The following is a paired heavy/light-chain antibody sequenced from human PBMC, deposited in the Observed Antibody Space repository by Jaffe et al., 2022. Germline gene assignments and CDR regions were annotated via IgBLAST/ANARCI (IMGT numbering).Heavy chain of an antibody. CDR2: IYHSGST. D-gene: IGHD3-16*02. J-gene: IGHJ4*02. Sequence: QVQLQESGPGLVKPSGTLSLTCAVSGGSISSSNWWSWVRQPPGKGLEWIGEIYHSGSTNYNPSLKSRVTISVDKSKNQFSLKLSSVTAADTAVYYCARAPLGLHLGELSFTRVEYYFDYWGQGTLVTVSS. CDR3: ARAPLGLHLGELSFTRVEYYFDY. V-gene: IGHV4-4*02. CDR1: GGSISSSNW.
Light chain of an antibody. CDR3: QQYGSSPVIT. CDR1: QSVSSSY. CDR2: GAS. V-gene: IGKV3-20*01. J-gene: IGKJ5*01. Sequence: EIVLTQSPGTLSLSPGERATLSCRASQSVSSSYLAWYQQKPGQAPRLLIYGASSRATGIPDRFSGSGSGTDFTLTISRLEPEDFAVYYCQQYGSSPVITFGQGTRLEIK.